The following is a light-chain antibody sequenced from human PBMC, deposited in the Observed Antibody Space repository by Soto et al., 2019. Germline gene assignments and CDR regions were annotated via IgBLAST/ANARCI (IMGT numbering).Light chain of an antibody. CDR3: QQYHNTPIT. J-gene: IGKJ5*01. CDR1: QSVSSNY. V-gene: IGKV3-20*01. CDR2: GVS. Sequence: EIVLTQFPATLSLSPGERATLSCRASQSVSSNYLAWYQQIPGQAPRLLIYGVSSRAAGIPDRFSGSGSGTDFTLTINRLEPEDFAVYYCQQYHNTPITFGQGTRLEI.